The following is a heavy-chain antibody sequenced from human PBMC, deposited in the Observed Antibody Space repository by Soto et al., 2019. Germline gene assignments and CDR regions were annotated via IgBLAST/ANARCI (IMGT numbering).Heavy chain of an antibody. CDR1: GDTFSSYA. J-gene: IGHJ6*02. D-gene: IGHD3-10*02. Sequence: SVKVSCKASGDTFSSYAISWVRQAPGKGLEWMGKIIPTFGRTNYAQKFQGRLTISADDSTSTAYMELSSLLSEDTAVYYCARDPLSSFAMDVWGHGTTVTVSS. CDR2: IIPTFGRT. V-gene: IGHV1-69*13. CDR3: ARDPLSSFAMDV.